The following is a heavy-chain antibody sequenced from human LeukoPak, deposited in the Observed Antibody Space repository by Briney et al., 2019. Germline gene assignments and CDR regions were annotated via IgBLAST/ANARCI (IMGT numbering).Heavy chain of an antibody. J-gene: IGHJ6*02. CDR1: GFSLSISGMC. D-gene: IGHD2-2*01. Sequence: ESGPTLVNPTQTLTLTCTFSGFSLSISGMCVSWIRQPPGKALEWLARIDWDDDKYYSTSLKTRLTISKDTSKNQVVLTMTNMDPVDTATYYCARGSYCSSTNFYGMDVWGQGTTVTVSS. CDR3: ARGSYCSSTNFYGMDV. CDR2: IDWDDDK. V-gene: IGHV2-70*11.